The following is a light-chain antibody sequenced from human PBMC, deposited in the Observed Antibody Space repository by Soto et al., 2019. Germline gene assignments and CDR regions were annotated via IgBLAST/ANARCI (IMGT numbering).Light chain of an antibody. CDR1: QGISTY. CDR2: AAS. J-gene: IGKJ1*01. CDR3: QQSYNTPRT. Sequence: DIQMTQSPSSLSESAGDRVTITCRASQGISTYLNWYQQKPGKAPKLLIYAASSLQTGVPSRFSGSGSGTHFTLTISSLQPEDFATYYCQQSYNTPRTFGQGTKVDIK. V-gene: IGKV1-39*01.